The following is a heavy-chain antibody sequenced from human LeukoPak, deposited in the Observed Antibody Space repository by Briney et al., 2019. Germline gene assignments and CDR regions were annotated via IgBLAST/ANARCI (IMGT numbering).Heavy chain of an antibody. J-gene: IGHJ3*02. V-gene: IGHV1-58*02. CDR3: AAGGYCSSTSCYTPAFDI. CDR1: GFTFTSSA. D-gene: IGHD2-2*02. CDR2: IVVGSGNT. Sequence: SVKVSCKASGFTFTSSAMQWVRHARGQRLEWIGWIVVGSGNTNYAQKFQERVTITRDMSTSTAYMELSSLRSEDTAVYYCAAGGYCSSTSCYTPAFDIWGQGTMVTVSS.